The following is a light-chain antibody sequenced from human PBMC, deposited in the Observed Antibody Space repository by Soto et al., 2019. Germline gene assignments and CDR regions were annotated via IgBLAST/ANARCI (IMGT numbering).Light chain of an antibody. CDR2: DAS. Sequence: EIVLTQSPDTLSLSPGEGATLSCRASQSLSSNFLAWYQQKPGQAPRLLIYDASNRATGIPARFSGSGSGTDFTLTISSLEPEDFAVYYCQQRSNWPTFGQGTRLEIK. CDR3: QQRSNWPT. V-gene: IGKV3-11*01. J-gene: IGKJ5*01. CDR1: QSLSSN.